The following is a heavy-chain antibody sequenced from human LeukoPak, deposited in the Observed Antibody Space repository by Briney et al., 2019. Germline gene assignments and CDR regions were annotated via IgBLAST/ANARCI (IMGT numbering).Heavy chain of an antibody. CDR1: GFTFSNAW. CDR3: TTSYYDSSGYTL. V-gene: IGHV3-15*01. J-gene: IGHJ4*02. Sequence: GGSLRLSCAASGFTFSNAWMSWVRQAPGKGLEGVGRIKTKNDGGPTDYPAPVKGRFTISRDDSKNMLYLQMNSLKTEDTAVYYCTTSYYDSSGYTLWGQGTLVTVSS. D-gene: IGHD3-22*01. CDR2: IKTKNDGGPT.